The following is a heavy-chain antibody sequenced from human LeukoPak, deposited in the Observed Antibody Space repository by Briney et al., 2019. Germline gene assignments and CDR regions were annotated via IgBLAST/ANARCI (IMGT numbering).Heavy chain of an antibody. V-gene: IGHV3-48*01. CDR3: ATDGLGASGGIDF. J-gene: IGHJ4*02. Sequence: GGSLRLSCAASGFTFINAWMSWVRQAPGKGLEWVSYITTGSSTIYYADSVKGRFTVSRDNAKNSLYLQMNSLRAEDTAVYYCATDGLGASGGIDFWGQGTLVTVSS. CDR2: ITTGSSTI. D-gene: IGHD1-26*01. CDR1: GFTFINAW.